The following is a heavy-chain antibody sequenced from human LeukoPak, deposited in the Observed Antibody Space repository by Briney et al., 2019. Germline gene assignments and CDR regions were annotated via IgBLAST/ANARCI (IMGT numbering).Heavy chain of an antibody. V-gene: IGHV4-39*07. D-gene: IGHD1-26*01. CDR1: GGSISSSSYY. CDR3: ATSPRIVGAPFNNWFDP. Sequence: SETLSLTCTVSGGSISSSSYYWGWIRQPPGKGLEWIGSIYYSGSTYYNPSLKSRVTISVDTSKNQFFLKLSSVTAADTAVYYCATSPRIVGAPFNNWFDPWGQGTLVTVSS. J-gene: IGHJ5*02. CDR2: IYYSGST.